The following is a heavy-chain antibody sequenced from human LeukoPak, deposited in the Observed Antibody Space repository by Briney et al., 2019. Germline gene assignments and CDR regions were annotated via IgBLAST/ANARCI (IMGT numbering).Heavy chain of an antibody. D-gene: IGHD1-7*01. V-gene: IGHV1-69*13. CDR1: GGTFSSYA. CDR3: ARDRGWWNYPDGDGMFDYYGMDV. CDR2: IILIFGTA. Sequence: ASVKVSCKASGGTFSSYAISWVRQAPGQGLEWMGGIILIFGTANYAQKFQGRVTITADESTSTAYMELSSLRAEDTAVYYCARDRGWWNYPDGDGMFDYYGMDVWGQGTTVTVSS. J-gene: IGHJ6*02.